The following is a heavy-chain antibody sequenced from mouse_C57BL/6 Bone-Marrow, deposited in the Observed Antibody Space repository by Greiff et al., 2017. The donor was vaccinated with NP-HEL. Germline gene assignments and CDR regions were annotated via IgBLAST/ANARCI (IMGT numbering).Heavy chain of an antibody. J-gene: IGHJ4*01. CDR3: TRRWLLPPYYYARDY. V-gene: IGHV1-15*01. Sequence: VKLMESGAELVRPGASVTLSCKASGYTFTDYEMHWVKQTPVHGLEWIGAIDPETGGTAYNQKFKGKAILTADKSSSTAYMELRSLTSEDSAVYYCTRRWLLPPYYYARDYWGQGTSVTVSS. CDR2: IDPETGGT. D-gene: IGHD2-3*01. CDR1: GYTFTDYE.